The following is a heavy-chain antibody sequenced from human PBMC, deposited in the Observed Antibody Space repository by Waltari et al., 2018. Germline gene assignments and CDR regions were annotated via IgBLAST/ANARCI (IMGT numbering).Heavy chain of an antibody. D-gene: IGHD3-10*01. CDR1: GFTFPTDS. Sequence: DVQLVESGGGLVQPGGSLRLSCAASGFTFPTDSMNWVRQAPGKGLEWIAYISSSSDWIYSADSVKGRFTISRDNAKNSVYLQMNSLRADDTAVYYCAGIRRGYWFFDLWGRGTLVTVSS. CDR2: ISSSSDWI. V-gene: IGHV3-48*04. J-gene: IGHJ2*01. CDR3: AGIRRGYWFFDL.